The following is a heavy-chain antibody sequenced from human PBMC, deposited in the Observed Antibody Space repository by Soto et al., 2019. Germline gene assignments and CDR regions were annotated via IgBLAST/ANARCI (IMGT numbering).Heavy chain of an antibody. CDR1: GFTFSSYA. CDR3: ARAIIVVVTAALPDY. J-gene: IGHJ4*02. D-gene: IGHD2-2*01. CDR2: ISYDGSNK. Sequence: GGSLRLSCTASGFTFSSYAMHCVRQAPGKGLEWVAVISYDGSNKYYADSVKGRFTISRDNSKNTLYMQMNSLRAEDTAVYYCARAIIVVVTAALPDYWGQGTLVTVSS. V-gene: IGHV3-30-3*01.